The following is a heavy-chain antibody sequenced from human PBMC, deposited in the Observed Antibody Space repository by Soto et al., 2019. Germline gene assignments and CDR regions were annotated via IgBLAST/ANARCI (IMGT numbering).Heavy chain of an antibody. CDR2: IYHSGST. CDR1: CYSISSGYY. Sequence: ASETLSLTCAVSCYSISSGYYWGWIRQPPGKGLEWIGSIYHSGSTYYNPSLKSRVTISVDTSKNQFSLKLSSVTAADTAVYYCATQRGSLPWFGEFNWFDPWGQGTLVTVSS. D-gene: IGHD3-10*01. V-gene: IGHV4-38-2*01. J-gene: IGHJ5*02. CDR3: ATQRGSLPWFGEFNWFDP.